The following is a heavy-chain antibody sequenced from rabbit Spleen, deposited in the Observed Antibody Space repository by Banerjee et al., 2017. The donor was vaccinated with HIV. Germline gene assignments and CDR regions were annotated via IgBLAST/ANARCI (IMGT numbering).Heavy chain of an antibody. D-gene: IGHD6-1*01. CDR3: AKSYGSSNSYALDL. J-gene: IGHJ3*01. V-gene: IGHV1S40*01. CDR1: GFDLSSYYY. CDR2: IASGSSGFT. Sequence: QLLEESGGGLVQPEGSLTLTCKASGFDLSSYYYMCWVRQAPGKGLEWISCIASGSSGFTYSATWAKGRFTISKTSSTTVTLQMTSLTAADTATYFCAKSYGSSNSYALDLWGQGTLVTVS.